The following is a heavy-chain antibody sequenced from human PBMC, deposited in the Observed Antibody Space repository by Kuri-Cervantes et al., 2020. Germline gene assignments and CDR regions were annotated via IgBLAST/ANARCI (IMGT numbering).Heavy chain of an antibody. D-gene: IGHD6-19*01. Sequence: GESLKISCAASGFTFSSYGMHWVRQAPGKGLEWVAVISYDGSNKYYADSVKGRYTISRDNSKNTLYLQMNSLRAEDTAVYYCARQWNAFLDYWGQGTLVTVSS. J-gene: IGHJ4*02. V-gene: IGHV3-30*19. CDR3: ARQWNAFLDY. CDR2: ISYDGSNK. CDR1: GFTFSSYG.